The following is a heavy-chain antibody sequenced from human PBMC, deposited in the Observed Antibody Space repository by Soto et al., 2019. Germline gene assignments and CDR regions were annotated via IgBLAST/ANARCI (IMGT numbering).Heavy chain of an antibody. CDR1: GFTFSSYA. Sequence: GGSLRLSCAASGFTFSSYAMSWVRQAPGKGLEWVSAISGSGGSTYYADSVKGRFTISRDNSKNTLYLQMNSLRAEDTAVYYCAKDRRITIFGVAASNDYWRQGTLVTVSS. J-gene: IGHJ4*02. D-gene: IGHD3-3*01. CDR2: ISGSGGST. V-gene: IGHV3-23*01. CDR3: AKDRRITIFGVAASNDY.